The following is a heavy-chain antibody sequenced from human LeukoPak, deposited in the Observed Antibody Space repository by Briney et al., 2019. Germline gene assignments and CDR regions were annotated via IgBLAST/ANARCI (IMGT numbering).Heavy chain of an antibody. CDR2: ISYDGSNK. D-gene: IGHD3-10*01. J-gene: IGHJ4*02. CDR1: GFTFSSCA. V-gene: IGHV3-30-3*01. Sequence: HPGRSLRLSCAASGFTFSSCAMHWVRQAPGKGLEWVAVISYDGSNKYYADSVKGRFTISRDNSKNTLYLQMNSLRAEDTAVYYCARLHYYGSPFDYWGQGTLVTVSS. CDR3: ARLHYYGSPFDY.